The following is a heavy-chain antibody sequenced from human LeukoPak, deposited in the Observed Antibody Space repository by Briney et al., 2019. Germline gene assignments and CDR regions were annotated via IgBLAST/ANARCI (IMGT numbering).Heavy chain of an antibody. V-gene: IGHV3-30*04. D-gene: IGHD2-15*01. CDR2: ISYDGSNK. CDR1: GFTFSSYA. J-gene: IGHJ3*02. Sequence: GGSLRLSCAASGFTFSSYAMHWVRQAPGKGLEWVAVISYDGSNKYYADSVKGRFTISRDNSKNTLYLQMNSLRAEDTAVYYCAKIEYCSGGSCYDPRGPFDAFDIWGQGTMVTVSS. CDR3: AKIEYCSGGSCYDPRGPFDAFDI.